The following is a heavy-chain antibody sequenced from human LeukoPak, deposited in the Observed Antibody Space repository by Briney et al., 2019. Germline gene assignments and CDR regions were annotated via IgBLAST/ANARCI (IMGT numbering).Heavy chain of an antibody. CDR2: TYYRSKWYN. Sequence: SQTLSLTCAISGDSVSSNSAAWNWIRQSPSRGLEWLGRTYYRSKWYNDYAVSVKSRITINPDTSKNQFSLQLNSVTPEDTAVYYCARAKKLVPAGPHGTSDYWGQGTLVTVSS. V-gene: IGHV6-1*01. D-gene: IGHD2-2*01. CDR3: ARAKKLVPAGPHGTSDY. CDR1: GDSVSSNSAA. J-gene: IGHJ4*02.